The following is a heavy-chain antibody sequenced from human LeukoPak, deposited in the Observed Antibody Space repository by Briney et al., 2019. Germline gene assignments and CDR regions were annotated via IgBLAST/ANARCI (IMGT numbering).Heavy chain of an antibody. Sequence: LWASVKVSCKASGCTFSSYAISWVRQAPGQGLEWMGGIIPIFGKANYAQKFQGRVTITADESTSTAYMELSSLRSEDTAVYYCARGRYYSYFDYWGQGTLVTVSS. CDR1: GCTFSSYA. D-gene: IGHD3-10*01. J-gene: IGHJ4*02. V-gene: IGHV1-69*13. CDR3: ARGRYYSYFDY. CDR2: IIPIFGKA.